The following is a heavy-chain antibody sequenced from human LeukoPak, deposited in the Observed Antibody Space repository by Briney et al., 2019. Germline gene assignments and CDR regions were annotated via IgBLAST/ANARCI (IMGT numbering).Heavy chain of an antibody. V-gene: IGHV3-74*01. CDR1: GFSFSFFW. CDR3: TRDWGNMAIDH. Sequence: GGSLRLSCADSGFSFSFFWMHWVRQVPGKRPVWVSRIRSDGSTTDYADSVKGRFTISRDNAKNTLYLEMNSLRVEDTAVYYCTRDWGNMAIDHWGQGTLVTVSS. D-gene: IGHD7-27*01. CDR2: IRSDGSTT. J-gene: IGHJ4*02.